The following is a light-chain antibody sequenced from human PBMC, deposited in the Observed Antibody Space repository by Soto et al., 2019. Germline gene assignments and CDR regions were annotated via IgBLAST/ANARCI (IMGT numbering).Light chain of an antibody. J-gene: IGLJ3*02. Sequence: QPVLTQPPSVSGAPGQRVTISCTGSSSNIGAGYDVHWYQQLPGTAPKVLIYVNNNRPSGVPDRFSGSKSGTSASLAITGLQADDEADYYCQSYDTSLSAWVFGGGTKLTVL. V-gene: IGLV1-40*01. CDR2: VNN. CDR1: SSNIGAGYD. CDR3: QSYDTSLSAWV.